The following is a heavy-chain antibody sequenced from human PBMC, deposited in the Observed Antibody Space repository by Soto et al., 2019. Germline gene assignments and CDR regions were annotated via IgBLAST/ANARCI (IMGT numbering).Heavy chain of an antibody. V-gene: IGHV1-2*02. Sequence: ASAKVSCKASGYTFTGYYMHWVRQAPGQGLEWMGWINPNSGGTNYAQKFQGKVTMTRDTSISTAYMELSRLRSDDTAVYYCARVLCSSTSCYTDGVDYWGQGTLVTVSS. CDR3: ARVLCSSTSCYTDGVDY. J-gene: IGHJ4*02. CDR2: INPNSGGT. D-gene: IGHD2-2*02. CDR1: GYTFTGYY.